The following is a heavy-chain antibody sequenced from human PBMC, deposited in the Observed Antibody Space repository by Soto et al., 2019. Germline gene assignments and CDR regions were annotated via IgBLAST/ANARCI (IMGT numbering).Heavy chain of an antibody. CDR1: GDSISSADYY. D-gene: IGHD1-1*01. CDR3: ARDLWVEPELYYYGMDV. J-gene: IGHJ6*02. CDR2: IFYSGTT. Sequence: SETLSLTCTVSGDSISSADYYWSWIRQTPGKGLEWIGHIFYSGTTYYNPSLKSRLTISVDTSKNHFSLRLTSVTAADTAVYYCARDLWVEPELYYYGMDVRGQGTTVTAP. V-gene: IGHV4-30-4*01.